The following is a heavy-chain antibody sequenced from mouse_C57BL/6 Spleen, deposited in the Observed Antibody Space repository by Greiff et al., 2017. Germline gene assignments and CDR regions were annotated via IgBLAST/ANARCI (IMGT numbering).Heavy chain of an antibody. CDR1: GYTFTSYW. CDR2: IDPNSGGT. CDR3: AREEILIRGFAY. Sequence: QVQLKQPGAELVKPGASVKLSCKASGYTFTSYWMHWVKQRPGRGLEWIGRIDPNSGGTKYNEKFKSKATLTVDKPSSTAYMQLSSLTSEDSAVYYCAREEILIRGFAYWGQGTLVTVSA. D-gene: IGHD2-4*01. V-gene: IGHV1-72*01. J-gene: IGHJ3*01.